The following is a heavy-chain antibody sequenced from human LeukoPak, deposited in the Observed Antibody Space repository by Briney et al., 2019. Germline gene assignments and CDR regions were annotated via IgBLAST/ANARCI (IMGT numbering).Heavy chain of an antibody. Sequence: SVKVSCKASGGTFSSYAISWVRQAPAQGLEWMGGIIPIFGTANYAQKFQGRVTITADESTSTAYMELSSLRSEDTAVYYCARVEAVAGTTADYWGQGTLVTVSS. CDR3: ARVEAVAGTTADY. CDR1: GGTFSSYA. V-gene: IGHV1-69*13. J-gene: IGHJ4*02. D-gene: IGHD6-19*01. CDR2: IIPIFGTA.